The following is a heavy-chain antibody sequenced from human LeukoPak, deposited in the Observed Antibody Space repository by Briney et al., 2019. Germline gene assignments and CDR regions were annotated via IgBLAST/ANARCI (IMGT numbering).Heavy chain of an antibody. J-gene: IGHJ4*02. D-gene: IGHD1-14*01. CDR3: ATETNGRHYGY. CDR1: GLTFSTSG. Sequence: AGGSLRLSCTASGLTFSTSGFNWVRQAPGKGLEWVASIGPTGSDRYHADSIKGRFTISRDNTNNFLYLQMNSLRAEDTAVYYCATETNGRHYGYWGQGTLLTVSS. V-gene: IGHV3-21*06. CDR2: IGPTGSDR.